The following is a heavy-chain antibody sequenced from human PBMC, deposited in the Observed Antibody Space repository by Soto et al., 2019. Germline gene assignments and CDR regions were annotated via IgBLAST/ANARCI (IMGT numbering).Heavy chain of an antibody. Sequence: QVQLVQYGAEVKKPGVSVKVSCKASGYTFTSYGISWVRQAPGQGLEWMGWISAYNGNTNYAQKLQGRVTMTTDTSTSTAYMELRSLRSDDTAVYYCARDRMDIVVVPAANWFDPWGQGTLVTVSS. CDR3: ARDRMDIVVVPAANWFDP. CDR2: ISAYNGNT. V-gene: IGHV1-18*04. J-gene: IGHJ5*02. CDR1: GYTFTSYG. D-gene: IGHD2-2*03.